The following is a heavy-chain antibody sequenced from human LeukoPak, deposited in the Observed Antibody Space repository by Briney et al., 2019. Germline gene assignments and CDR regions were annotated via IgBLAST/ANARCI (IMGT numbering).Heavy chain of an antibody. CDR3: ARDNDQVPYFDY. CDR2: TSGGGHHT. J-gene: IGHJ4*02. CDR1: GFTFSTYA. D-gene: IGHD1-1*01. Sequence: GSLRLSCAASGFTFSTYAMSWVRQAPGKGLEWVSGTSGGGHHTYYADSVKGRFTISRDNAKNSLYLQMNSLRAEDTAVYYCARDNDQVPYFDYWGQGTLVTVSS. V-gene: IGHV3-23*01.